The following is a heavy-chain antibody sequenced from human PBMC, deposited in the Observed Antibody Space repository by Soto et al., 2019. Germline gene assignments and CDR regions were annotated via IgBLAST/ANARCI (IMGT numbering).Heavy chain of an antibody. J-gene: IGHJ6*02. D-gene: IGHD3-3*01. V-gene: IGHV1-69*06. CDR1: GGTFSSYA. CDR3: ASPTREWLPPARDYYYGMDV. CDR2: IIPIFGTA. Sequence: QVQLVQSGAEVKKPGSSVKVSCKASGGTFSSYAISWVRQAPGQGLEWMGGIIPIFGTANYAQKFQGRVTVTADKSTSTAYMGPSSLRSEDTAVYYCASPTREWLPPARDYYYGMDVWGQGTTVTVSS.